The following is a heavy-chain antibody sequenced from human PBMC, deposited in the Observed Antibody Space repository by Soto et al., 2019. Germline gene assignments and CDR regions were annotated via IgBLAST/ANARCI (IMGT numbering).Heavy chain of an antibody. V-gene: IGHV5-51*01. Sequence: PGESLKISCKDSGYSFTSNWIAWVRQMPGKGLEWMGVIYSGDSDTRYSPSFQGQVTISVDKSINTAYLQWRSLKASDTAMYYCGEHNRGFDYRGQGTLVTVSS. CDR1: GYSFTSNW. D-gene: IGHD7-27*01. J-gene: IGHJ4*02. CDR3: GEHNRGFDY. CDR2: IYSGDSDT.